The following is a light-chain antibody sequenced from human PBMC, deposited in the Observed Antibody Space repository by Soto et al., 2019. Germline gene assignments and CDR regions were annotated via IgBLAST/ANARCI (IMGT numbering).Light chain of an antibody. CDR3: QSYDSSLNFL. Sequence: PSVSGAPGQRVTISCTGSSSNFGAGYDVHWYQQLPGTAPKLLIYGNNNRPSGVPDRFSGSKSGTSASLAITGLQAEDEADYYCQSYDSSLNFLFGGGTQLTVL. CDR1: SSNFGAGYD. CDR2: GNN. V-gene: IGLV1-40*01. J-gene: IGLJ2*01.